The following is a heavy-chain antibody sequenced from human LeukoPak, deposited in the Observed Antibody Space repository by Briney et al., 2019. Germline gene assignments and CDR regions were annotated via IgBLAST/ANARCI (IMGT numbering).Heavy chain of an antibody. V-gene: IGHV3-23*01. D-gene: IGHD2-2*01. CDR3: ARVGLVPAAIDHQPFDY. CDR1: GFTFSSYA. J-gene: IGHJ4*02. Sequence: GGSLRLSCAASGFTFSSYAMNWVRQAPGKGLEWVSAISGSGGSIYYADSVKGRFTISRDNSKNTLYLQMNSLRAEDTAVYYCARVGLVPAAIDHQPFDYWGQGTLVTVSS. CDR2: ISGSGGSI.